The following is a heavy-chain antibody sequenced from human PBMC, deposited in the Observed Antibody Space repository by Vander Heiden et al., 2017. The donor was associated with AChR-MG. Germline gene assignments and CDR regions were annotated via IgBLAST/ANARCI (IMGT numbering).Heavy chain of an antibody. D-gene: IGHD6-6*01. V-gene: IGHV4-38-2*01. CDR2: IYHSGST. CDR3: ASASGNYGMDV. CDR1: GYSISSGYY. J-gene: IGHJ6*02. Sequence: QVQLQESGPGLVKPSDTLYPTCAVSGYSISSGYYWGWIRQPPGKGLEWIGSIYHSGSTYYNPSLKSRVTISVDTSKNQFSLKLSSVTAADTAAYYCASASGNYGMDVWGQGTTVTVSS.